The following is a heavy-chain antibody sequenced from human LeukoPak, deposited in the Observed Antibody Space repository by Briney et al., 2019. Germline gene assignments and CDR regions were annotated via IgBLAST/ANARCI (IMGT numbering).Heavy chain of an antibody. Sequence: SGPALVKPPQTLTLTCTFSGFSLSTNGMRVSWIRQPPGKALEWLARTDWDDDKFYSTSLKTRLTISKDTSKNQVVPTMTNMDPVDTATYYCARTLSGTTFDYWGQGTLVTVSS. V-gene: IGHV2-70*04. CDR2: TDWDDDK. J-gene: IGHJ4*02. CDR3: ARTLSGTTFDY. CDR1: GFSLSTNGMR. D-gene: IGHD1-7*01.